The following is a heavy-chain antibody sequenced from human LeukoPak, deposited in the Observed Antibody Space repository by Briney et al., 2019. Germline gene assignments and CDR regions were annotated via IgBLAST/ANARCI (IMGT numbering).Heavy chain of an antibody. V-gene: IGHV3-30*04. J-gene: IGHJ4*02. CDR2: ISFHGRDK. CDR1: GFTFSNYA. CDR3: ARDGSSSWSN. D-gene: IGHD6-13*01. Sequence: GGSLRLSCAASGFTFSNYAMHWVRQAPGKGLDWVAVISFHGRDKFYADSVKGRLTISRDNSQNTLFVQMNSLRAEDTAVYYCARDGSSSWSNWGQGTLVTVSS.